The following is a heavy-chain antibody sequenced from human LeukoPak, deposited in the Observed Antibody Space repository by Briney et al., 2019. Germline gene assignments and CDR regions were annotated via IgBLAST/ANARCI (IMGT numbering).Heavy chain of an antibody. V-gene: IGHV3-53*01. J-gene: IGHJ6*03. D-gene: IGHD3-10*01. Sequence: GGSLRLSCAGSGFTVSSNYMSWVRQAPGKGLEWVSGIYSGGSTYYADSVKGRFTISRDNSKNTLYLQMNRLRAEDTAVYYCASGSGSYRTPYYYMDVWGTGTTVTVSS. CDR1: GFTVSSNY. CDR3: ASGSGSYRTPYYYMDV. CDR2: IYSGGST.